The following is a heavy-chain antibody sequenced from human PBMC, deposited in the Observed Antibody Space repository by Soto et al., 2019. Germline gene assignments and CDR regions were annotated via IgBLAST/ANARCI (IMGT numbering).Heavy chain of an antibody. V-gene: IGHV3-64D*06. CDR3: VKDRYVDY. Sequence: PGGSLRLSCSVSGFTFSSYAMHWVRQAPGKGLEYVASISSEGASTYYADSVKGRFIISRDNSKNTLYLQMSSLRAEDTAVYYCVKDRYVDYWGQGILVPVSS. J-gene: IGHJ4*02. CDR1: GFTFSSYA. CDR2: ISSEGAST.